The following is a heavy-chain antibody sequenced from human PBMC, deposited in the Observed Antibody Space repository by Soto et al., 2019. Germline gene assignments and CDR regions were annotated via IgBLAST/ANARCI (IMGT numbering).Heavy chain of an antibody. V-gene: IGHV4-59*01. CDR1: GGSISRYY. Sequence: SETLSLTCTVSGGSISRYYWSWIRQSPGKGLEWIGYIYDSGNTYYSPSLRGRVTISVDTSKNQFSLTLTSVTAADTAVYYCARGGCSSCRFDPWGQGTLVTVSS. CDR3: ARGGCSSCRFDP. J-gene: IGHJ5*02. D-gene: IGHD6-6*01. CDR2: IYDSGNT.